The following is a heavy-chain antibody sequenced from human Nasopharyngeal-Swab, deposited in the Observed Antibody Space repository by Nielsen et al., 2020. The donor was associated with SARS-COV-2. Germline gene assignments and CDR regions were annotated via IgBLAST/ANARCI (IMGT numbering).Heavy chain of an antibody. V-gene: IGHV3-21*01. J-gene: IGHJ3*02. Sequence: WIRQPPGTGLVWFSFISSSSSYIYYADSVKGRFTISRDNAKNSLYLQMNSLRAEDTAVYYCARDCSGGSCYSVVDDAFDIWGQGTMVTVSS. CDR2: ISSSSSYI. CDR3: ARDCSGGSCYSVVDDAFDI. D-gene: IGHD2-15*01.